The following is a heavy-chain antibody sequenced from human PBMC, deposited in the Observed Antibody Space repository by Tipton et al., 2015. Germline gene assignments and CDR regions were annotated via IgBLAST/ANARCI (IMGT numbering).Heavy chain of an antibody. CDR1: GGSITRTSYY. CDR3: ARGYSRSWYGPYFDS. CDR2: MYSSGSS. V-gene: IGHV4-39*01. J-gene: IGHJ4*02. D-gene: IGHD6-13*01. Sequence: TLSLTCTVSGGSITRTSYYWGWIRQPPGKGLEWIGTMYSSGSSYYNPSLESRVTISVDTSKNQFSLKLSSVTAADTAVYYCARGYSRSWYGPYFDSWGQGTLVTVSS.